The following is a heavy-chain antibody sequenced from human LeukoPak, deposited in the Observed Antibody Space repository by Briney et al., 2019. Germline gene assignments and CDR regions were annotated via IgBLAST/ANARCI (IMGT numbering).Heavy chain of an antibody. J-gene: IGHJ5*01. CDR1: GFTFSSYW. V-gene: IGHV3-7*01. Sequence: GGSLRLSCAASGFTFSSYWMSWVRQAPGKGLEWVANIRQDGSVQNYVDSVKGRFTISRDNPKNSVYLQMSSLRAEDTAVYYCARFDPFGGTWFEDWGQEPWSPSPQ. D-gene: IGHD3-9*01. CDR3: ARFDPFGGTWFED. CDR2: IRQDGSVQ.